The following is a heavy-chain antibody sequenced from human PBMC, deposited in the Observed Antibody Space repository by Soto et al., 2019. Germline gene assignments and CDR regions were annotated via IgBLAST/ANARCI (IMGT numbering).Heavy chain of an antibody. CDR2: FDAEDGAA. D-gene: IGHD1-1*01. Sequence: ASVKVSCKVSGYTLTELSMHWVRQAPGKGLEWMGVFDAEDGAASYAQNFQGRVTMTVDTSTDTAYMEVTSLRSEDTAVYYCARQSFGTTGTTVWFDPWGQGTLVTVSS. CDR3: ARQSFGTTGTTVWFDP. V-gene: IGHV1-24*01. J-gene: IGHJ5*02. CDR1: GYTLTELS.